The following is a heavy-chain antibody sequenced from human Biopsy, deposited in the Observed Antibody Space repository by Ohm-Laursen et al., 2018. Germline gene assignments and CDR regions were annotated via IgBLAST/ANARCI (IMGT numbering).Heavy chain of an antibody. CDR3: ARGDYFDSNGYFWFDP. CDR2: IFNSANT. J-gene: IGHJ5*02. Sequence: TLSLTCTVSGGSISSGGSYWSWICQRPGKGLEWIGYIFNSANTYYNPSLKNLITISGDTSKNQFSLKLNSVTAADTAVYYCARGDYFDSNGYFWFDPWGQGTLVTVSS. D-gene: IGHD3-22*01. V-gene: IGHV4-31*01. CDR1: GGSISSGGSY.